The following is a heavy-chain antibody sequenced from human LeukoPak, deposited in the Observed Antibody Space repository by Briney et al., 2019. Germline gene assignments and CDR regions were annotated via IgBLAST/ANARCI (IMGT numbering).Heavy chain of an antibody. CDR2: RWYDGTNR. CDR3: ARIGGDRDPFDY. J-gene: IGHJ4*02. D-gene: IGHD2-21*02. CDR1: GFTFSSYG. V-gene: IGHV3-33*01. Sequence: AGSRRLSSAASGFTFSSYGMHRVRPAPSKGLEWVAVRWYDGTNRYYADSVKGRFTISRDKSENTLYLQMNSLRAEDTAVYYCARIGGDRDPFDYWGQGALVTVSS.